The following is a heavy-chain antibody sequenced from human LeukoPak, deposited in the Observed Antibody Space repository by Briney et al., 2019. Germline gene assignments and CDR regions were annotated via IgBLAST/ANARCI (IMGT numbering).Heavy chain of an antibody. Sequence: GSFRLSCAASGFTVSNNYMSWVRQAPGKGLEWVSVIYSGGSTYYAASVKGRFTISRDNSKNTLYLQMNSLRAEDTAVYYCARGIAAAANEDRFDPWGQGTLVTVSS. CDR1: GFTVSNNY. V-gene: IGHV3-53*01. CDR3: ARGIAAAANEDRFDP. D-gene: IGHD6-13*01. J-gene: IGHJ5*02. CDR2: IYSGGST.